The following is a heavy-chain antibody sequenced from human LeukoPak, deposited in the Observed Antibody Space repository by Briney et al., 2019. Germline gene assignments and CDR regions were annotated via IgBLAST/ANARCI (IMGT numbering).Heavy chain of an antibody. CDR1: GDTVSSNSVA. D-gene: IGHD6-6*01. V-gene: IGHV6-1*01. J-gene: IGHJ4*02. CDR2: TYYRSKWYN. Sequence: SQTLSLTCAISGDTVSSNSVAWNWIRQSPSRGLEWLGRTYYRSKWYNDYAVSVKSRITISPATSKNQFSLQLNSLTPDDTAVYYCARVSSRVFDYWGQGTLVTVSS. CDR3: ARVSSRVFDY.